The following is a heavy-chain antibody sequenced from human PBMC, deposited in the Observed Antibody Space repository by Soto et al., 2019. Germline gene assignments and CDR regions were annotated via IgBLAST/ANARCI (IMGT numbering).Heavy chain of an antibody. CDR1: GVTFSNYA. D-gene: IGHD3-10*01. V-gene: IGHV3-23*01. Sequence: PGGSLRLSCAASGVTFSNYARRWVRQAPGKGLEWVSAISGSGGSTYYADSVKGRFTISRDNSKNTLYLQMNSLRAEDTAVYYCAKRGSGSYFGYWGQGTLVTVSS. CDR2: ISGSGGST. CDR3: AKRGSGSYFGY. J-gene: IGHJ4*02.